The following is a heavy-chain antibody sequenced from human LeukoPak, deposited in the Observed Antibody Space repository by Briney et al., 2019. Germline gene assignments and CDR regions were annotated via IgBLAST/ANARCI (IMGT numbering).Heavy chain of an antibody. D-gene: IGHD3-22*01. J-gene: IGHJ4*02. Sequence: GASVKVSCKASGYTFTTYYMHWVRQAPGRGLEWMGIISPSSGITGYAQKLQDRVTMARDTSTSTVYMELSSLRFEDTAVYYCARGYYYDSSAGPSEYWGQGTLVTVSS. CDR3: ARGYYYDSSAGPSEY. CDR1: GYTFTTYY. V-gene: IGHV1-46*04. CDR2: ISPSSGIT.